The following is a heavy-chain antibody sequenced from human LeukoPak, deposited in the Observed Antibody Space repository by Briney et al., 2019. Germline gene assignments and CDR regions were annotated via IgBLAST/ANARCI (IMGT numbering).Heavy chain of an antibody. CDR3: ARASGPFDY. J-gene: IGHJ4*02. D-gene: IGHD3-10*01. CDR2: IWNDGSNK. V-gene: IGHV3-33*08. Sequence: GGSLRLSCAASGFTFSHYSMNWVRQAPGKGLEWVAVIWNDGSNKYYADSVKGRFTISRDNSKNTLYLQMNSLRAGDTAVYSCARASGPFDYWGQGTLVTVSS. CDR1: GFTFSHYS.